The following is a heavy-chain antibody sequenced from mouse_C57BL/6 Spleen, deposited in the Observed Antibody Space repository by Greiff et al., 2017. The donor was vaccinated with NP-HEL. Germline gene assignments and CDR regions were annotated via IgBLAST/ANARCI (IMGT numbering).Heavy chain of an antibody. D-gene: IGHD2-3*01. CDR1: GYTFTSYG. J-gene: IGHJ1*03. V-gene: IGHV1-81*01. CDR2: IYPRSGNT. CDR3: ARRDDVYYRYFDV. Sequence: VKLQESGAELARPGASVKLSCKASGYTFTSYGISWVKQRTGQGLEWIGEIYPRSGNTYYNEKFQGKATLTADKSSSTAYMELRSLKSEDSAVYFCARRDDVYYRYFDVWGTGTTVTVSS.